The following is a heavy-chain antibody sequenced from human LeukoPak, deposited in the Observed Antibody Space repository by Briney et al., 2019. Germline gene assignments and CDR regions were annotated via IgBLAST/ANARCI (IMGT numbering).Heavy chain of an antibody. Sequence: ASVKVSCKASGGTFSSYAISWVRQAPGQGLEWMGRIIPILGIANYAQKFQGRVTITADKSTSTAYMELSSLRSEDTAVYYCARDYSSSSYYYYGMDVWGQGTTVTVFS. D-gene: IGHD6-6*01. J-gene: IGHJ6*02. V-gene: IGHV1-69*04. CDR1: GGTFSSYA. CDR2: IIPILGIA. CDR3: ARDYSSSSYYYYGMDV.